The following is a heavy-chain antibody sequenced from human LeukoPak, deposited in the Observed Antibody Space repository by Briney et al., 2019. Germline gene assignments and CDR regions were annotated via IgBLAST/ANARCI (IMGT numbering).Heavy chain of an antibody. CDR1: GFTFSSCG. CDR2: ITYDGDTT. Sequence: GGSLRLSCAASGFTFSSCGMHWVRQAPGKGREWVAVITYDGDTTYFEDSVKGRFTISRDTSKSTLYLQMNSLGAEDTAVYYWVKEQGSGSYRTADYWGQGTLVTVSS. CDR3: VKEQGSGSYRTADY. V-gene: IGHV3-30*18. J-gene: IGHJ4*02. D-gene: IGHD3-10*01.